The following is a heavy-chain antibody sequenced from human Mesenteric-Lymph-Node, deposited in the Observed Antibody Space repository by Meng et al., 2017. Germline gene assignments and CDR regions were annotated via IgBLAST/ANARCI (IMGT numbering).Heavy chain of an antibody. CDR3: GSGNYFDY. CDR2: VRDKANNYAT. V-gene: IGHV3-73*01. Sequence: EVQLVDSGGGLVQPGGSLKLSCAASGFTFSGSAMHWVRQASGKGLEWVGRVRDKANNYATSYAESVKGRFTISRDDSRNTAYLQMDSLKTEDTVVYYCGSGNYFDYWGQGTLVTVSS. CDR1: GFTFSGSA. J-gene: IGHJ4*02. D-gene: IGHD1-26*01.